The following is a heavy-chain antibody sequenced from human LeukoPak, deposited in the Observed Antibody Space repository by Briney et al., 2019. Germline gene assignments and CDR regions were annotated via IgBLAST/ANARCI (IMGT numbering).Heavy chain of an antibody. CDR2: ICYSGST. CDR3: AKDRYGDDQSYFDY. D-gene: IGHD4-17*01. V-gene: IGHV4-59*11. CDR1: GASISSHC. Sequence: SEPLSLTCTVSGASISSHCWSWIRQPPGRGLEWIGYICYSGSTNSNPSLKSRVTISVDTSKNQFSLKLSSVTAADTAVYYCAKDRYGDDQSYFDYWGQGTLVTVSS. J-gene: IGHJ4*02.